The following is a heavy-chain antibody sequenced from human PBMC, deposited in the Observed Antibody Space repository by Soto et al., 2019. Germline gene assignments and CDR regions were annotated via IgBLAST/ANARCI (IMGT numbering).Heavy chain of an antibody. Sequence: GGSLRLSCVVSGFTFSSYAMSWVRQAPGKGLEWVSTISGSGGGSTDYADSVKGRFTITRDNSKNTLYLQMNSLRAEDTAVYYCAKVTYYYDTSVYYYFDYWGQGTQVTVSS. CDR3: AKVTYYYDTSVYYYFDY. J-gene: IGHJ4*02. CDR1: GFTFSSYA. V-gene: IGHV3-23*01. D-gene: IGHD3-22*01. CDR2: ISGSGGGST.